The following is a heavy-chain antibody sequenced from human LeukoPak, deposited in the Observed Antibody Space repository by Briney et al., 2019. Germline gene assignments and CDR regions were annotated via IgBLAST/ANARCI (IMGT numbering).Heavy chain of an antibody. CDR1: GGSISSYY. J-gene: IGHJ4*02. CDR2: IYYSGST. Sequence: PSETLSLTCTVSGGSISSYYWSWIRQPPGKGLEWIGYIYYSGSTNYNPSLKSRVTISVDKSKNQFSLKLSSVTAADTAVYYCARAHAFGVFDYWGQGTLVTVSS. D-gene: IGHD3-3*01. V-gene: IGHV4-59*12. CDR3: ARAHAFGVFDY.